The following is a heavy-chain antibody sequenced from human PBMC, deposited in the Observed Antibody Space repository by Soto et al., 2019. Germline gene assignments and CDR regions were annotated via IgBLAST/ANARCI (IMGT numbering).Heavy chain of an antibody. CDR3: ARQEMATIGLYGMDV. J-gene: IGHJ6*02. Sequence: XESLNTSCKGCGYSFASYWIGWVRQMPGKGLEWMGIIYPGDSDTRYSPSFQGQVTISADKSISTAYLQWSSLKASDTAMYYCARQEMATIGLYGMDVWGQGTTVTVSS. CDR2: IYPGDSDT. V-gene: IGHV5-51*01. D-gene: IGHD5-12*01. CDR1: GYSFASYW.